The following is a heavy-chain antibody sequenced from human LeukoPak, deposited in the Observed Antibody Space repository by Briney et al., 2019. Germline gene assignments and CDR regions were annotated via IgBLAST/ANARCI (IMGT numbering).Heavy chain of an antibody. CDR2: ISGSSTYI. CDR1: GFTFSSYS. V-gene: IGHV3-21*01. Sequence: GGSLRLSCAASGFTFSSYSMNWVRQAPGKGLEWVSSISGSSTYIYYADSVKGRFTISRDNAKTSLSLQMNSLRAEDTAVYYCARIVGATSYYYFDYWGQGTLVTVSS. J-gene: IGHJ4*02. D-gene: IGHD1-26*01. CDR3: ARIVGATSYYYFDY.